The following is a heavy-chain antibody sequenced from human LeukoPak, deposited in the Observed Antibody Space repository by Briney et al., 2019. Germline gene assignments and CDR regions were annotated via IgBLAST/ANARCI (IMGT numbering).Heavy chain of an antibody. CDR2: IKEDGSEK. Sequence: GGSLRLSCAASGFTFSSYAMSWVRQAPGKGLEWVANIKEDGSEKYYVDSVEGRFTISRGNPKNSLYLQMNSLRAEDTAVYYCARRDGYNPVSFDYWGQGTLVTVSS. V-gene: IGHV3-7*04. D-gene: IGHD5-24*01. CDR3: ARRDGYNPVSFDY. CDR1: GFTFSSYA. J-gene: IGHJ4*02.